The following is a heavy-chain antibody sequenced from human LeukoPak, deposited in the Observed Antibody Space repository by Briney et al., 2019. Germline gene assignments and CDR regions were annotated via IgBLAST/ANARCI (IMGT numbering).Heavy chain of an antibody. D-gene: IGHD6-13*01. CDR2: IYHSGST. Sequence: SETLSLTCTVSGGSISSYYWSWIRQPPGKGLEWIGSIYHSGSTYYNPSLKSRVTISVDTSKNQFSLKLSSVTAADTAVYYCARAADSSSWYQAHYYYYMDVWGKGTTVTVSS. J-gene: IGHJ6*03. CDR3: ARAADSSSWYQAHYYYYMDV. CDR1: GGSISSYY. V-gene: IGHV4-38-2*02.